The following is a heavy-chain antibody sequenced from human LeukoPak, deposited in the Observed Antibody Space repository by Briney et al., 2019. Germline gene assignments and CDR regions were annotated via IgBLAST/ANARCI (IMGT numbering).Heavy chain of an antibody. Sequence: SETLSLTCTVSGGSINSSNYYWGWIRQPPGKGLEWIGSIYYSGSTYYNPSLKSRVTISVDTSKNQFSLKLSSVTAADTAVYYCARVQMVTILERYFDLWGRGTLVTVSS. CDR2: IYYSGST. V-gene: IGHV4-39*07. D-gene: IGHD4-23*01. J-gene: IGHJ2*01. CDR1: GGSINSSNYY. CDR3: ARVQMVTILERYFDL.